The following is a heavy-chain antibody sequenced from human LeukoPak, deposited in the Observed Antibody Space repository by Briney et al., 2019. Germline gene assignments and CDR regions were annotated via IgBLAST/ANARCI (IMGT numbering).Heavy chain of an antibody. D-gene: IGHD3-22*01. J-gene: IGHJ5*02. CDR2: ISGSGGTT. Sequence: GGSLRLSCAGFGFTFDSYAMTWVRQAPGKGLKWVSGISGSGGTTYYADSVKGRFTISRDNFNNTLYLQMNSMRVEDTALYFCAKGVVDYYDSSGYYPSDLWGQGTLVTVSS. V-gene: IGHV3-23*01. CDR1: GFTFDSYA. CDR3: AKGVVDYYDSSGYYPSDL.